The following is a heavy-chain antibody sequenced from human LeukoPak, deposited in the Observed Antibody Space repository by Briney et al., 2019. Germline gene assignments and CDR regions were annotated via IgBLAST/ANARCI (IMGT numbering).Heavy chain of an antibody. D-gene: IGHD3-16*02. V-gene: IGHV1-2*02. CDR3: ARDHRYYYYGMDV. CDR2: INPNSGGT. Sequence: ASVKVSCKASGYTFTGHYMHWVRQAPGQGLEWMGWINPNSGGTNYAQKFQGRVTMTRDTSISTAYMELSRLRSDDTAVYYCARDHRYYYYGMDVWGQGTTVTVSS. J-gene: IGHJ6*02. CDR1: GYTFTGHY.